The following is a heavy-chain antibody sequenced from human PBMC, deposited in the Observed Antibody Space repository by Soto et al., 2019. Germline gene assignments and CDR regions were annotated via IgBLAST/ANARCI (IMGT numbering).Heavy chain of an antibody. CDR1: GFTVRGSF. CDR3: ARAKVTPGTYYMGV. Sequence: EVQLLESGGDLVQPGGSLRLSCVVSGFTVRGSFLSWIRQAPGKGLEWVSVIYDGGSTYYADSVRGRFTISRDISTNTVYLQMNTLRAEDTAIYYCARAKVTPGTYYMGVGGNGTTVTVS. V-gene: IGHV3-66*01. CDR2: IYDGGST. D-gene: IGHD4-17*01. J-gene: IGHJ6*03.